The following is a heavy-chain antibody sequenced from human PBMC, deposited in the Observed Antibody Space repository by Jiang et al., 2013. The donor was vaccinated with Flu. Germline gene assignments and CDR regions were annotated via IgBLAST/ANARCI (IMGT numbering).Heavy chain of an antibody. Sequence: MGWINPNSGGTNYAQKFQGRVTMTRDTSISTAYMELSRLRSDDTAAYYCARDYYDSSGYHSDAFDIWGQGTMVTVSS. V-gene: IGHV1-2*02. CDR2: INPNSGGT. CDR3: ARDYYDSSGYHSDAFDI. J-gene: IGHJ3*02. D-gene: IGHD3-22*01.